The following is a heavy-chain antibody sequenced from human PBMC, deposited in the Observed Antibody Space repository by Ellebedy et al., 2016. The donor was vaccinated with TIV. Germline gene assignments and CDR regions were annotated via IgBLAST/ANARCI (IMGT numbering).Heavy chain of an antibody. CDR1: GCTFNNYA. J-gene: IGHJ4*02. CDR2: IIPIFRTP. D-gene: IGHD5-12*01. Sequence: AASVKVSCKASGCTFNNYATSWVRQAPGQGLEWMGGIIPIFRTPSYAQHFRGRVTITADESTSTVYMELSSLRSEDTAVYFCARAESGGYAWDYWGQGTQVTVSS. V-gene: IGHV1-69*13. CDR3: ARAESGGYAWDY.